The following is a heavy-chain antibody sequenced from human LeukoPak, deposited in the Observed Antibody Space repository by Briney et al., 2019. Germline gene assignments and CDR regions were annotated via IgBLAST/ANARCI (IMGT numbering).Heavy chain of an antibody. CDR3: AAERDY. Sequence: GGSLRLSCAASGFTFSSYWMHWVRQAPGKGLEWVSVIYSGGSTYYADSVKGRFTISRDNSKNTLYLQMNSLRAEDTAVYYCAAERDYWGQGTLVTASS. V-gene: IGHV3-66*01. CDR2: IYSGGST. CDR1: GFTFSSYW. J-gene: IGHJ4*02.